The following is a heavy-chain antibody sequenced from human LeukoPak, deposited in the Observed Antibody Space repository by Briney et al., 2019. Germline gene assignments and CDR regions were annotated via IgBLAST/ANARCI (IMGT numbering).Heavy chain of an antibody. D-gene: IGHD1-26*01. CDR1: GFTFSTSD. V-gene: IGHV3-48*03. J-gene: IGHJ5*02. Sequence: GGSLRLSCAASGFTFSTSDMTWVRQAPGKGLECISYIRSSATTMFYADSVKGRCTISRDNAKNSLYLQINSLRVEDTAIYYCARTKWQLPWTWGQGTLVTVSS. CDR2: IRSSATTM. CDR3: ARTKWQLPWT.